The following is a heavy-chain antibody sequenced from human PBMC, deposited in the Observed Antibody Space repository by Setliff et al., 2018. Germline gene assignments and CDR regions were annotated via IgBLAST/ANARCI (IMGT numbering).Heavy chain of an antibody. J-gene: IGHJ6*03. CDR3: ARLVDYYYYYMDV. CDR2: ISSSGSYI. CDR1: RFTFSTYS. D-gene: IGHD1-26*01. V-gene: IGHV3-21*01. Sequence: SLRLSCAASRFTFSTYSMNWVRQVPGKGLEWVSSISSSGSYIYYADSVKGRFTISRDNAKNSLYLQMNSLRAEDTAVYYCARLVDYYYYYMDVWGKGATVTVSS.